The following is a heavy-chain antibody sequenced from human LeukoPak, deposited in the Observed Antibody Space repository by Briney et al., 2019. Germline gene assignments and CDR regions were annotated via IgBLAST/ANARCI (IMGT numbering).Heavy chain of an antibody. CDR1: GYTFTTFY. J-gene: IGHJ4*02. V-gene: IGHV1-46*01. CDR2: INPSGGST. CDR3: ARAGGVGESVAAPRSMLN. D-gene: IGHD2-15*01. Sequence: ASVYPSCLVSGYTFTTFYTDCDRQAPGQGLEWMGIINPSGGSTSYAQKFQGRVTMTRNRSTETVFMSWRSLRSEDTAVYYCARAGGVGESVAAPRSMLNWGQGTLVTVSS.